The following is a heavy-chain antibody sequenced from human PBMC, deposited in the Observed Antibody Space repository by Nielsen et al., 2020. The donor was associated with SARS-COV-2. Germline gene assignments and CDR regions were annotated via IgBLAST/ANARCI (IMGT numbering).Heavy chain of an antibody. CDR3: ARGRTMVRVVRGVAGRIDP. J-gene: IGHJ5*02. Sequence: WIRQPPGKGLEWIGEINHSGSTNYNPSLKSRVTISVDTSKNQFSLKLSSVTAADTAVYYCARGRTMVRVVRGVAGRIDPWGQGTLVTVSS. CDR2: INHSGST. D-gene: IGHD3-10*01. V-gene: IGHV4-34*01.